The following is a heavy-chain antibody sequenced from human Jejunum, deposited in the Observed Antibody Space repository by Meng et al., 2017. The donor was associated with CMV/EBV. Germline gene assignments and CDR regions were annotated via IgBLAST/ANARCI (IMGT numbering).Heavy chain of an antibody. CDR1: GFNFNSYE. V-gene: IGHV3-48*03. CDR2: ITGPGNTI. D-gene: IGHD4-11*01. CDR3: ARLQWAAFDF. J-gene: IGHJ4*02. Sequence: CAVSGFNFNSYEMNWVRQAPGKGLEWVSYITGPGNTIYYADSVRGRFTISRDNAKNSLYLHMSGLRAEDSAVYYCARLQWAAFDFLGQGTLVTVSS.